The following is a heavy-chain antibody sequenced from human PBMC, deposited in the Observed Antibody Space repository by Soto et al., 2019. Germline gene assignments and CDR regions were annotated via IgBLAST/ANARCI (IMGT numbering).Heavy chain of an antibody. J-gene: IGHJ6*02. CDR2: ISSSSSTI. V-gene: IGHV3-48*02. CDR3: AREHELIAAENMDYYYSGMDV. Sequence: EVQLVESGGGLVQPGGSLRLSCAASGFTFSSYSMNWVRQAPGKGLEWVSYISSSSSTIYYADSVKGRFTISRYNAKKSLYLQNNSLSDEDTAVYYCAREHELIAAENMDYYYSGMDVWGQGTNVNASS. D-gene: IGHD6-13*01. CDR1: GFTFSSYS.